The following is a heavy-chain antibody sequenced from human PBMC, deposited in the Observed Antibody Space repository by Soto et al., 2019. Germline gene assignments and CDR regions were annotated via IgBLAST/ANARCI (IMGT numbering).Heavy chain of an antibody. CDR2: IKGEADGGTT. J-gene: IGHJ4*02. D-gene: IGHD3-22*01. CDR1: GFTFSDYY. CDR3: TTGLSNGYYNFDY. V-gene: IGHV3-15*01. Sequence: GGSLRLSCAASGFTFSDYYMSWVRQAPGKGLEWVGRIKGEADGGTTDYAAPVKGRITISRDHSKDTLYLQMNRLKTEDTAVYYCTTGLSNGYYNFDYWGQGTPVTVSS.